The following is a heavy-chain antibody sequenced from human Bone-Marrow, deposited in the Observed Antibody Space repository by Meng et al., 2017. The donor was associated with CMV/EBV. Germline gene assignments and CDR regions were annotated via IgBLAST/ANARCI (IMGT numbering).Heavy chain of an antibody. CDR1: GYTFTGYY. D-gene: IGHD2-15*01. J-gene: IGHJ5*02. CDR2: INPNSGGT. CDR3: ARDRDPLVAARLGWFCP. Sequence: ASVKVSCKASGYTFTGYYVHWVRQAPGQGLEWMGWINPNSGGTNYAQKFQGRVTMTRDTSISTAYMELSRLRSDDTAVYYCARDRDPLVAARLGWFCPWGQGTLVTVSS. V-gene: IGHV1-2*02.